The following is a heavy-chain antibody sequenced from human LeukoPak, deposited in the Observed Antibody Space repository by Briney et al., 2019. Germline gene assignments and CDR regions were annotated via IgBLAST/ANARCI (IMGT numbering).Heavy chain of an antibody. D-gene: IGHD2-15*01. J-gene: IGHJ4*02. V-gene: IGHV3-23*01. CDR2: ISGSGGST. Sequence: GGSLRLSCAASGFTFSSYAMSWVRQAPGKGLEWASAISGSGGSTYYADSVKGRFTISRDNSKNTLYLQMNSLRAEDTAVYYCAKAYCSGGSCYYYFDYWGQGTLVTVSS. CDR3: AKAYCSGGSCYYYFDY. CDR1: GFTFSSYA.